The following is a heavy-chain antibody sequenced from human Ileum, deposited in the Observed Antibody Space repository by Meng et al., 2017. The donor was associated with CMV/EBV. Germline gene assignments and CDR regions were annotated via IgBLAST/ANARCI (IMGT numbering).Heavy chain of an antibody. V-gene: IGHV3-21*01. Sequence: GESLKISCAASGFTFSSYSMNWVRQAPGKGLEWVSSISSSSSYIYYADSVKGRFTISRDNAKNSLYLQMNSLRAEDTAVYYCAREGGYDRRYFDYWGHGILVTVSS. CDR1: GFTFSSYS. CDR3: AREGGYDRRYFDY. J-gene: IGHJ4*01. CDR2: ISSSSSYI. D-gene: IGHD5-12*01.